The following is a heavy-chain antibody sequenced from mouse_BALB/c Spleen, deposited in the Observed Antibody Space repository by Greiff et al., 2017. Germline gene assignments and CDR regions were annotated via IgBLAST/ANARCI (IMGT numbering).Heavy chain of an antibody. CDR3: ARQNYYGSSYSAMDD. Sequence: VKLEESGPDLVAPSQSLSITCTVSGFSLSSYGVHWVRQPPGKGLEWLVVIWSDGSTTYNSALKSRLSISKDNSKSQVFLKMNSLQTDDTAMYYCARQNYYGSSYSAMDDWGQGTSVTVSS. V-gene: IGHV2-6-2*01. D-gene: IGHD1-1*01. CDR1: GFSLSSYG. CDR2: IWSDGST. J-gene: IGHJ4*01.